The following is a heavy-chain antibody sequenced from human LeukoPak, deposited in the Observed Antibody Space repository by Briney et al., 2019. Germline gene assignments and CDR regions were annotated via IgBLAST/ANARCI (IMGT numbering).Heavy chain of an antibody. CDR2: IGSKVYGGTP. CDR3: TRDQTPYY. V-gene: IGHV3-49*04. J-gene: IGHJ4*02. Sequence: GGSLRLSCTASGFTFGDYAMTWVRQAPGKGLEWVGFIGSKVYGGTPEYAASVKGRFTISRDDSKGIAYLQMNSLKTEDTAMYYCTRDQTPYYWGQGTLVTVSS. CDR1: GFTFGDYA.